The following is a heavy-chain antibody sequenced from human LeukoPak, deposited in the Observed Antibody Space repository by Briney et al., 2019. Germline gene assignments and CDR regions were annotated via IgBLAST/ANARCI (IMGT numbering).Heavy chain of an antibody. CDR3: AKPINWNFVFDY. CDR1: GFTFSSYA. CDR2: ISGSGGST. Sequence: GGSLRLSCAASGFTFSSYAMNWVRQAPGKGLEWVSAISGSGGSTYYADSVKGRFTISRDNSKNTLYLQMNSLRAEDTAVYYCAKPINWNFVFDYWGQGTLVTVSS. V-gene: IGHV3-23*01. J-gene: IGHJ4*02. D-gene: IGHD1-7*01.